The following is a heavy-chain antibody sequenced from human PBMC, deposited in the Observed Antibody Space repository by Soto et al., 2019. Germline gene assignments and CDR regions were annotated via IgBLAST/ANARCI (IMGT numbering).Heavy chain of an antibody. V-gene: IGHV3-33*01. D-gene: IGHD2-15*01. CDR3: GRPSVVPGYYFDY. Sequence: QVQLVESGGGVVQPGRSLRLSCAASGFTFSRYAMHWVRQAPGKGLEWVAIIWFDGSNEYYADSVKGRFTISRDNSKNTLYLQMNSLIPEDTAVYYCGRPSVVPGYYFDYWGQGTLVTVSS. CDR1: GFTFSRYA. J-gene: IGHJ4*02. CDR2: IWFDGSNE.